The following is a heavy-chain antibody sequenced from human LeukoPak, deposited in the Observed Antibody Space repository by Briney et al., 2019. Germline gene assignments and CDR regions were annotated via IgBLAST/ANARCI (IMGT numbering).Heavy chain of an antibody. D-gene: IGHD3-10*01. J-gene: IGHJ6*02. V-gene: IGHV4-59*01. CDR3: ARGSWGFGELYYGMDV. Sequence: PSETLSLTCTVSGGSLSSYYWSWLRQPPGKGLEGIGYIYYSGSTNYNPSLKSRATISVDTSKNQFSLKLSSVTAADTAVYYCARGSWGFGELYYGMDVWGQGTTVTVSS. CDR2: IYYSGST. CDR1: GGSLSSYY.